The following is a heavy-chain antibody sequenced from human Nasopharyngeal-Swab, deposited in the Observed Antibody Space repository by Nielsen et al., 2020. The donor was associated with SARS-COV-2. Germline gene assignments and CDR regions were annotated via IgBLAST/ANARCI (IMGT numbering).Heavy chain of an antibody. J-gene: IGHJ3*02. CDR3: ARDLPLPIAAAGTGAFDI. CDR1: GYTFTTYA. D-gene: IGHD6-13*01. Sequence: ASVKVSCKASGYTFTTYAMHWVRQAPGQRLEWMGWINAGNGDTKYSQNFQGRVTITRDTSASTAYMELSSLRSEDTAVYYCARDLPLPIAAAGTGAFDIWGQGTMVTVSS. CDR2: INAGNGDT. V-gene: IGHV1-3*01.